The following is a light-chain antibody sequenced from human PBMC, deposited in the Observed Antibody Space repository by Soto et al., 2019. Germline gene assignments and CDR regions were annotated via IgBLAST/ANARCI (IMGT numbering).Light chain of an antibody. Sequence: QSARTQPRSVSGSPGQSVTISCTGTSSDVGNYNYVSWYQEHPGKAPKLMIYDVSKRPSGVPDRFSGSKSGNTASLTISGLQAEDDGDYYCCSYAGSYTVLFGGGTKLTVL. J-gene: IGLJ2*01. CDR1: SSDVGNYNY. CDR2: DVS. V-gene: IGLV2-11*01. CDR3: CSYAGSYTVL.